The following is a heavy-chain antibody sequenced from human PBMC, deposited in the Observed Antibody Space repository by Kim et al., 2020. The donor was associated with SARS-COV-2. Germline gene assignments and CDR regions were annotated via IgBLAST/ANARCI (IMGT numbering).Heavy chain of an antibody. Sequence: PKYAQRFTARVVFSLDTSVSTAYLQIRSLKAEDTAVYYCARGHLDGMDVWGQGTTVTVSS. V-gene: IGHV7-4-1*01. CDR2: P. J-gene: IGHJ6*02. D-gene: IGHD3-3*02. CDR3: ARGHLDGMDV.